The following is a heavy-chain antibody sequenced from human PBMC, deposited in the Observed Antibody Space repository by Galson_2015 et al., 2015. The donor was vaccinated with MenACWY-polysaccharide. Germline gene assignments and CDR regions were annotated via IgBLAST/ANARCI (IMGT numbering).Heavy chain of an antibody. D-gene: IGHD6-13*01. J-gene: IGHJ5*02. V-gene: IGHV1-18*01. CDR1: GFTFTDYG. CDR3: ARDNPPLVLVPVINWFDP. CDR2: ITTYNGDT. Sequence: QSGAEVKKPGESLRISCKASGFTFTDYGINWVRQAPGQGLEWMGNITTYNGDTNYAQKFQGRVTMTADTSTNTAYMELTNLKSDDTAVYYCARDNPPLVLVPVINWFDPWGQGTLVTVSS.